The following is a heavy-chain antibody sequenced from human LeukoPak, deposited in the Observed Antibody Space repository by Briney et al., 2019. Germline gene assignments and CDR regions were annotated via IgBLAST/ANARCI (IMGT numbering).Heavy chain of an antibody. V-gene: IGHV3-21*01. Sequence: GGSLRLSCAASGFTFSSYSMNWVRQAPGKGLEWVSSISSSSSYIYYADSVKGRFTISRDSAKNSLYLQMNSLRAEDTAVYYCARGDYGDYGDYYYGMDVWGQGTTVTVSS. CDR1: GFTFSSYS. D-gene: IGHD4-17*01. J-gene: IGHJ6*02. CDR3: ARGDYGDYGDYYYGMDV. CDR2: ISSSSSYI.